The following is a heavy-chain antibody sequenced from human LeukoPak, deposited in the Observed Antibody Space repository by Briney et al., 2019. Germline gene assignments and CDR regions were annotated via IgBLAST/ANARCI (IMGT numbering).Heavy chain of an antibody. V-gene: IGHV3-7*04. Sequence: PGGSLRLSCAASGFTFNSYWMSWVRQAPGKGLEWVANIKQDGSEKNYVDSVKGRFTISRGNAKNSLYLQMNSLRAEDTAVYYCARGIRPDYWGQGTLVTVSS. CDR2: IKQDGSEK. CDR1: GFTFNSYW. CDR3: ARGIRPDY. J-gene: IGHJ4*02.